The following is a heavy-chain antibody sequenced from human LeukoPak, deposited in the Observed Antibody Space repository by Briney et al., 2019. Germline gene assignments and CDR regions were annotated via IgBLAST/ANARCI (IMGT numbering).Heavy chain of an antibody. CDR3: ARLSGKRLNY. Sequence: SETLSLTCTVSGGSISSYYWSWIRQPPGKGLEWIGYIYHSGSTNYNPSLKSRVTISVDTSKNQFSLKLSSVTAADTAVYYCARLSGKRLNYWGQGTLVTVSS. CDR1: GGSISSYY. V-gene: IGHV4-59*12. D-gene: IGHD4-17*01. J-gene: IGHJ4*02. CDR2: IYHSGST.